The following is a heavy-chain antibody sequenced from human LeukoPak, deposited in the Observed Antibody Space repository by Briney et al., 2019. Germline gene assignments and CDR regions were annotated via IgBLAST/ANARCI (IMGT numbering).Heavy chain of an antibody. Sequence: SETLSLTCTVSGYSISSGYYWGWIRQPPGKGLEWIGSIHHSGSTYYNPSLKSRVTISVDTSKNQFSLKLSSVTAADTAVYYCAGGDNWNDESVDYWGQGTLVTVSS. V-gene: IGHV4-38-2*02. J-gene: IGHJ4*02. CDR2: IHHSGST. D-gene: IGHD1-1*01. CDR1: GYSISSGYY. CDR3: AGGDNWNDESVDY.